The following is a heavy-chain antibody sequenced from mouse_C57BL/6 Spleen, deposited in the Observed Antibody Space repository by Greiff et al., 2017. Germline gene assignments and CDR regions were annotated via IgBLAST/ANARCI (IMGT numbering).Heavy chain of an antibody. CDR2: INYDGSST. V-gene: IGHV5-16*01. CDR3: ARDGAYGSSQGVFDY. D-gene: IGHD1-1*01. CDR1: GFTFSDYY. J-gene: IGHJ2*01. Sequence: EVKLMESEGGLVQPGSSMKLSCTASGFTFSDYYMAWVRQVPEKGLEWVANINYDGSSTYYLDSLKSRFIISRDNAKNILYLQMSSLKSEDTATYYCARDGAYGSSQGVFDYWGQGTTLTVSS.